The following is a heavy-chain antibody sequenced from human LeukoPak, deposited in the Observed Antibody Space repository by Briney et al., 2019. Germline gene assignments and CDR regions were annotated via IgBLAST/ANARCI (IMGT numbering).Heavy chain of an antibody. J-gene: IGHJ6*02. CDR2: ISYDGSNK. V-gene: IGHV3-30-3*01. CDR3: ARYYGSGRGYYGLDV. Sequence: GGSLRLSCAASGFIFSSYAMHWVRQAPGKGLEWVAVISYDGSNKHYAESVKGRFTISGDNSKNTLYLQMNSLRAEDTAVYYCARYYGSGRGYYGLDVWGQGTTVTVFS. CDR1: GFIFSSYA. D-gene: IGHD3-10*01.